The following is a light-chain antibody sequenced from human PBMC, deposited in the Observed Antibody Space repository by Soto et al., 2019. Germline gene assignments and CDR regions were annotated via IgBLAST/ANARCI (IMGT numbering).Light chain of an antibody. V-gene: IGLV1-44*01. CDR1: SSNIGRYA. CDR2: RND. Sequence: QSVLTQPPSTSGTPGQRVTVSCSGSSSNIGRYAVNWYQQLPGTAPKLLIYRNDQRPSGVPDRFSGSKSGTSVSLAISVLQSEDEADYYCAAWDDSLNGLVFGGGTKLTVL. J-gene: IGLJ2*01. CDR3: AAWDDSLNGLV.